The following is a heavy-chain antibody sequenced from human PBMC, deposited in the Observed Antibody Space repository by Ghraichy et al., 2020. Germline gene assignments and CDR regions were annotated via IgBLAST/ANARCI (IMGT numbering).Heavy chain of an antibody. CDR1: GGTITSASYY. CDR3: ASLRVPGDFDY. J-gene: IGHJ4*02. CDR2: IYYSGDT. Sequence: SETLSLTCNVSGGTITSASYYWAWIRQPPGMGLEWIGKIYYSGDTYYNSSLKSRVTMSIDSSKNQFSLRLHSVTAPDTAVYFCASLRVPGDFDYWGQGTLVTVSS. D-gene: IGHD3-10*01. V-gene: IGHV4-39*01.